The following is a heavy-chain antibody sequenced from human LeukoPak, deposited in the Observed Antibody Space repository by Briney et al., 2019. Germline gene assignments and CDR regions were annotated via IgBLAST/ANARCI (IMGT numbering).Heavy chain of an antibody. CDR2: IYYSGST. V-gene: IGHV4-39*01. D-gene: IGHD3-3*01. Sequence: ASETLSLTCTVSGGSISSSSYHWGWIRQPPGKGLEWIGSIYYSGSTYYNPSLKSRVSISVDTSKNQFSLKLSSVTAADTAVYYCARRDYDFWSGYPKYNWFDPWGQGTLVTVSS. CDR3: ARRDYDFWSGYPKYNWFDP. CDR1: GGSISSSSYH. J-gene: IGHJ5*02.